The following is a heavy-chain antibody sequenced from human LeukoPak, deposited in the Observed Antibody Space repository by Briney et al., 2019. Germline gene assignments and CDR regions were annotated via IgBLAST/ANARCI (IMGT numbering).Heavy chain of an antibody. CDR1: GFTFSSYW. CDR3: ARDDSSGWSLYYYYYYGMDV. V-gene: IGHV3-7*01. Sequence: GGSLRLSCAASGFTFSSYWMSWVRQAPGKGLEWVANIKQDGSEKYYVDSVKGRFTISRDNAKNSLYLQMNSLRAEDSAVYYCARDDSSGWSLYYYYYYGMDVWGQGTTVTVSS. D-gene: IGHD6-19*01. CDR2: IKQDGSEK. J-gene: IGHJ6*02.